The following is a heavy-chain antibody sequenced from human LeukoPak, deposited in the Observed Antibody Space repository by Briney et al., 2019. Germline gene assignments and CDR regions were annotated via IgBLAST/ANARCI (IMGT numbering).Heavy chain of an antibody. Sequence: SETLSLTCTVSGGSISSYYWSWIRQPPGKGLEWIGYIHYSGSTNYNPSLKSRVTISVDTSKNQFSLKLSSVTAADTAVYYCARVGGEWKWWIQLLDAFDIWGQGTMVTVSS. V-gene: IGHV4-59*01. CDR1: GGSISSYY. J-gene: IGHJ3*02. CDR2: IHYSGST. D-gene: IGHD5-18*01. CDR3: ARVGGEWKWWIQLLDAFDI.